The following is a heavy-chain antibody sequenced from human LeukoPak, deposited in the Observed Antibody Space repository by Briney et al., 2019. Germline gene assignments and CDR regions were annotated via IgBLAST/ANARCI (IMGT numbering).Heavy chain of an antibody. CDR1: GGSISSSIYY. V-gene: IGHV4-39*07. CDR2: IYYSGST. Sequence: SETLSLTCTVSGGSISSSIYYWGWIRQPPGKGLEWIGSIYYSGSTYYNPSLKSRVTISVDTSKNQFSLKLSSVTAADTAVYYCAREWGGLRYYDSSGYLSYMDVWGKGTTVTVSS. J-gene: IGHJ6*03. D-gene: IGHD3-22*01. CDR3: AREWGGLRYYDSSGYLSYMDV.